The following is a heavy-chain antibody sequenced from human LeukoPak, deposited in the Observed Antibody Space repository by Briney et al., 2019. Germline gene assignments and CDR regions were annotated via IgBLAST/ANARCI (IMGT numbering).Heavy chain of an antibody. D-gene: IGHD5-12*01. J-gene: IGHJ4*02. V-gene: IGHV4-34*01. CDR2: INHSGST. CDR1: GGSFSGYY. Sequence: SETLSLTCAVYGGSFSGYYWSWIRQPPGKGLEWIGEINHSGSTNYNPSLKSRVTISVDTSKNQFSLKLSSVTAADTAVYYCATGYFPGYDIDYWGQGTLVTVSS. CDR3: ATGYFPGYDIDY.